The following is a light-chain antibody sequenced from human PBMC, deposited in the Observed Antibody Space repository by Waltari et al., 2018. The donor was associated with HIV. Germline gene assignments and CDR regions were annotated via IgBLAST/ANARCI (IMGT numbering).Light chain of an antibody. CDR1: QSISSY. CDR2: AAS. CDR3: QQSYSTLYT. V-gene: IGKV1-39*01. J-gene: IGKJ2*01. Sequence: DIQMTQSPSSLSASVGDRVTITCRASQSISSYLNWYQQKPGKAPKLLIYAASSLQSGVPSRFSGSGSGTDFTLTISSLQPEDFATYYCQQSYSTLYTFGQGTKVEI.